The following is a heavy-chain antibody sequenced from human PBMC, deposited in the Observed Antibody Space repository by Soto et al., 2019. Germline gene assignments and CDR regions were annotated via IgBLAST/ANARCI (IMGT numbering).Heavy chain of an antibody. CDR3: ASAAVTGTAGLDF. CDR2: INPNSGGT. J-gene: IGHJ4*02. V-gene: IGHV1-2*02. CDR1: GYTFSGFY. D-gene: IGHD6-19*01. Sequence: ASVKVSCKASGYTFSGFYMHWVRQAPGQGLEWMGWINPNSGGTKSAEKFQGRATMTRDTSISTAYMELSRLTSGDTAVYYCASAAVTGTAGLDFWGQGTQVTVSS.